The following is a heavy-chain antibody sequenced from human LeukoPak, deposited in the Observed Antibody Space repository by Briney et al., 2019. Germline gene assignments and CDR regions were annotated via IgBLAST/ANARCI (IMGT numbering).Heavy chain of an antibody. Sequence: GGSLRLSCAASGFTFSSYDMHWVRQATGKGLEWVSAIGTAGDTYYPGSVKGRLTISRENAKNSLYLQMNSLRAGDTAVYYCARGYSYGPFDYWGQGTLVTVSS. J-gene: IGHJ4*02. V-gene: IGHV3-13*01. CDR2: IGTAGDT. D-gene: IGHD5-18*01. CDR3: ARGYSYGPFDY. CDR1: GFTFSSYD.